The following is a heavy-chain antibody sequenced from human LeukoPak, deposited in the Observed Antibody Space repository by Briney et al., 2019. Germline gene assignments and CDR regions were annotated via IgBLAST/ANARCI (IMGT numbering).Heavy chain of an antibody. CDR3: AKYITMVRGVSRYYYGMDV. CDR1: GFTFSSYA. CDR2: ISGSGGST. J-gene: IGHJ6*02. V-gene: IGHV3-23*01. D-gene: IGHD3-10*01. Sequence: PGGSLRLSCAASGFTFSSYAMSWVRQAPGKGLEWVSAISGSGGSTYYADSVKGRFTISRGNSKNTLYLQMNSLRAEDTAVYYCAKYITMVRGVSRYYYGMDVWGQGTTVTVSS.